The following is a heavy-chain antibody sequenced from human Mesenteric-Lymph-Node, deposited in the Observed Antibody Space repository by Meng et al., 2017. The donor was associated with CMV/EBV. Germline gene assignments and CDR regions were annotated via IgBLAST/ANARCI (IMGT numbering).Heavy chain of an antibody. V-gene: IGHV4-34*01. CDR2: INHSGST. CDR1: GGSFSGYY. CDR3: ARVGVPRSSFYFDY. J-gene: IGHJ4*02. Sequence: AVYGGSFSGYYWSWSRQPPGKGLEWIGEINHSGSTNYNPSLKSRVTISVDTSKNQFSLKLSSVTAADTAVFYCARVGVPRSSFYFDYWGQGTLVTVSS. D-gene: IGHD3-10*01.